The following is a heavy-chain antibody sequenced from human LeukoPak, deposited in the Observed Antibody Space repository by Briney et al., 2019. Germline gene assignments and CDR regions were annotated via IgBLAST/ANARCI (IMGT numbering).Heavy chain of an antibody. J-gene: IGHJ5*02. CDR3: ARRRGKSTNWFDP. CDR2: IYYSGST. CDR1: GGSLNIGGYY. V-gene: IGHV4-61*08. Sequence: SETLSLTCTVSGGSLNIGGYYWSWIRQPPGKGLEWIGYIYYSGSTNYYPSLKSRVTISVDTSKNQFSLKLSSVTAADTAVYYCARRRGKSTNWFDPWGQGTLVTVSS. D-gene: IGHD4-23*01.